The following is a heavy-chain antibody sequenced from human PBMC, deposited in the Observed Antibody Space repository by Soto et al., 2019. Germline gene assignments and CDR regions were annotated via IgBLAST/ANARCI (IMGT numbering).Heavy chain of an antibody. CDR1: GVSIRNYY. J-gene: IGHJ4*02. D-gene: IGHD3-22*01. Sequence: SETLSLTCTVSGVSIRNYYWNWIRQPPGKGLEWIGYIYNSGSTKYNPSLKSRVTISVDTSKNQFSLQLNSVTATDTAVYYCVRGFYDSAGYSAPFDSWGQGTLVTVSS. CDR3: VRGFYDSAGYSAPFDS. V-gene: IGHV4-59*13. CDR2: IYNSGST.